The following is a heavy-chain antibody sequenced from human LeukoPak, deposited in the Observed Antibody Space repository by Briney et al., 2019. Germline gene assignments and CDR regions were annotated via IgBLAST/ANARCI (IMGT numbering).Heavy chain of an antibody. CDR3: ARESPDGDQGY. J-gene: IGHJ4*02. V-gene: IGHV3-7*01. CDR2: IKQDGSEK. Sequence: PGGSLRLSCAASGFTFSSYWMSWVRQAPGKGLEWVANIKQDGSEKYYVDSVKGRFTISRDNAKNSLYLQMYSLRAEDTAVYYCARESPDGDQGYWGQGTLVTVSS. CDR1: GFTFSSYW. D-gene: IGHD5-24*01.